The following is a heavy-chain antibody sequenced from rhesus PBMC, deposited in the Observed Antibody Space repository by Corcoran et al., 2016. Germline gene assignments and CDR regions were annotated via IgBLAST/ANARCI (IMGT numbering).Heavy chain of an antibody. CDR1: GDSISSSY. J-gene: IGHJ4*01. Sequence: QLQLQESGPGLVKPSETLSVTCAVSGDSISSSYWSWIRQAPGKGLEWIGYIHGGGSSTNYNPSLTSRVTLSVDTSKNQLSLKLSSVTAADTAVYYCARHHPLDSGYYPYFDYWGQGVLVTVSS. V-gene: IGHV4-169*01. D-gene: IGHD3-28*01. CDR3: ARHHPLDSGYYPYFDY. CDR2: IHGGGSST.